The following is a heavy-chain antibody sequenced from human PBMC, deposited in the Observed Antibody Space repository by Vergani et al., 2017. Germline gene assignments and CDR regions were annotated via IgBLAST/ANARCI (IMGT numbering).Heavy chain of an antibody. V-gene: IGHV1-18*04. CDR1: GYTSFNYG. CDR3: ARDGTYYYGSGSFYLFDY. D-gene: IGHD3-10*01. Sequence: QVQLVQSGPEVKRPGASVKVSCKTSGYTSFNYGVNWIRRAPGQGFEWLGWIRADTGDTKYSERLQDRVTLTTDSSTNTAYMELRSLKSDDTAVYYCARDGTYYYGSGSFYLFDYWGQGTLVTVSS. CDR2: IRADTGDT. J-gene: IGHJ4*02.